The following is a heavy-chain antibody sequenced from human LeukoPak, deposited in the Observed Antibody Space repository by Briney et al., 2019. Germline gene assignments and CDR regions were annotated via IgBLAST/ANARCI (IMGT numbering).Heavy chain of an antibody. J-gene: IGHJ5*02. Sequence: SETLSLTCTVSGGSISSYYWSWIRQPPGKGLEWIGEINHSGSTNYNPSLKSRVTISVDTSKNQFSLKLSSVTAADTAVYYCARRSGHPWGQGTLVTVSS. CDR2: INHSGST. CDR1: GGSISSYY. V-gene: IGHV4-34*01. CDR3: ARRSGHP. D-gene: IGHD2-15*01.